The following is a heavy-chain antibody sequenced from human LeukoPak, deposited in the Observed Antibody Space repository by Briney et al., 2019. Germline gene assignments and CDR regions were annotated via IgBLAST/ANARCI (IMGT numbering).Heavy chain of an antibody. D-gene: IGHD3-10*01. CDR3: GSDIVFGSGSIDF. V-gene: IGHV3-74*01. CDR1: GFTLSDHW. CDR2: IRSDGGDI. Sequence: GGSLRLSCAAAGFTLSDHWMHWVRQIPGKGLEWVSRIRSDGGDINYAGAVKGRFTISRDSAMNTLYLQMNSLGVEDTAVYYCGSDIVFGSGSIDFWGQGVLVTVSS. J-gene: IGHJ4*02.